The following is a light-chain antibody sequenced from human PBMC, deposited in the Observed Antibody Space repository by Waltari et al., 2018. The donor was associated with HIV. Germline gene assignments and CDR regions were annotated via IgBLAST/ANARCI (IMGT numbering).Light chain of an antibody. CDR1: SPNIGSNT. J-gene: IGLJ3*02. CDR3: AAWDDSLNAWV. V-gene: IGLV1-44*01. Sequence: QSVLTQPPSASGTPGQRVTIPCSGSSPNIGSNTVNWYQPLPGTAPKLLLYSNNPRPSGVPDRFSGSKSGTSASLAISGLQSEDEADYYCAAWDDSLNAWVFGGGTKLTVL. CDR2: SNN.